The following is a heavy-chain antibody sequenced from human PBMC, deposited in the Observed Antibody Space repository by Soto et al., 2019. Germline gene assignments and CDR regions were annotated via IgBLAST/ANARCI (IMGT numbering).Heavy chain of an antibody. J-gene: IGHJ4*02. D-gene: IGHD2-2*01. CDR2: INSDGSST. V-gene: IGHV3-74*01. CDR3: ARGRYQLLWGDY. Sequence: EVQLVESGGGLVQPGGSLRLSCAASGFTFSGYWMHWVRQAPGKGLVWVSRINSDGSSTSYADSVKGRFTISRDNAKNTVYLQMNSLRAEDTAVYYCARGRYQLLWGDYWGQGTLATVSS. CDR1: GFTFSGYW.